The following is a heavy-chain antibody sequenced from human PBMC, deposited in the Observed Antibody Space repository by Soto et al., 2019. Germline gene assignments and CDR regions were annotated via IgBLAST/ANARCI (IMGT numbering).Heavy chain of an antibody. CDR3: ARDPGYCSGGSCYFDY. J-gene: IGHJ4*02. D-gene: IGHD2-15*01. CDR2: IYYSGST. CDR1: GGPISSSSYY. V-gene: IGHV4-39*07. Sequence: SETLSLTCTVSGGPISSSSYYWGWIRQPPGKGLEWIGSIYYSGSTYYNPSLKSRVTISVDTSKNQVSLKLSSVTAADTAVYYCARDPGYCSGGSCYFDYWGQGTLVTVSS.